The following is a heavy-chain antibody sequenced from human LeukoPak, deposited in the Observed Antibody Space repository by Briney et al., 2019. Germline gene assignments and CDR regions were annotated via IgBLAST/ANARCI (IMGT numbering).Heavy chain of an antibody. CDR3: ATEHYDY. CDR1: GFTFSSYW. Sequence: PGGSLRLSCAASGFTFSSYWTSWVRQAPGKGLEWVANIKQDGSEKYYVDSVKGRFTISRDNAKNSLYLQMNSLRAEDTAVYYCATEHYDYWGQGTLVTVSS. CDR2: IKQDGSEK. D-gene: IGHD1-26*01. V-gene: IGHV3-7*01. J-gene: IGHJ4*02.